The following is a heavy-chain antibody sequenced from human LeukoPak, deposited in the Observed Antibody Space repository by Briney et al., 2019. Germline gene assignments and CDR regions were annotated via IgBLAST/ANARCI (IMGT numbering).Heavy chain of an antibody. Sequence: GGSLRLSCAASGFTFSDYYMNWVRQAPGKGLEWVSSISSSSSYIYYADSVKGRFTISRDNAKNSLYLQMNSLRAEDTAVYYCARSIDIVVVPAAEDYYYYMDVWGKGTTVTVSS. CDR1: GFTFSDYY. J-gene: IGHJ6*03. CDR2: ISSSSSYI. CDR3: ARSIDIVVVPAAEDYYYYMDV. V-gene: IGHV3-21*01. D-gene: IGHD2-2*01.